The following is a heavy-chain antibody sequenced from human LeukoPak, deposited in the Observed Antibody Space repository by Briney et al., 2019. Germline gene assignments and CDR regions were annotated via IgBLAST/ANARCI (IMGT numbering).Heavy chain of an antibody. CDR2: IIPILGIA. V-gene: IGHV1-69*04. Sequence: SVKVSCKASGGTFSSYAISWVRQAPGQGLEWMGRIIPILGIANYAQKFQGRVTITADKSTSTAYMELSRLRSDDTAVYYCARDPLSRYSGSQRAWFDPWGQGTLVTVSS. CDR1: GGTFSSYA. CDR3: ARDPLSRYSGSQRAWFDP. J-gene: IGHJ5*02. D-gene: IGHD1-26*01.